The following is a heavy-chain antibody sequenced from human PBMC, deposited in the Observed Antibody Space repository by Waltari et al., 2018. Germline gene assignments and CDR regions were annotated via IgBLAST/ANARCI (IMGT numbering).Heavy chain of an antibody. CDR3: ARETLPGNKIIDY. CDR1: GYTFTAYY. D-gene: IGHD1-1*01. V-gene: IGHV1-2*02. CDR2: INANTGDS. Sequence: QVQLVQSGAEVKEPGASVKVSCKTSGYTFTAYYLHWVRQAPGKGLEWMAWINANTGDSKSAQTFKGRVTGTRDTSITTAYLELSGLRSDDTALYYCARETLPGNKIIDYWGQGTLVTVSS. J-gene: IGHJ4*02.